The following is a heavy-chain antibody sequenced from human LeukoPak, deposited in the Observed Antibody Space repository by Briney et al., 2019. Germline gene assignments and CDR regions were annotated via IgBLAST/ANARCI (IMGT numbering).Heavy chain of an antibody. J-gene: IGHJ4*02. Sequence: GGSLTLAWVVSGFAFNTYWMSWVRQAPGKGLEWVANIKQDGSEKYYVDSVKGRFTISRDNANKSLFLQMNSLRAEDTAVYFCARSYDYYYGSGNFSPFWKYWGQGTLVTVSS. D-gene: IGHD3-10*01. CDR2: IKQDGSEK. CDR1: GFAFNTYW. CDR3: ARSYDYYYGSGNFSPFWKY. V-gene: IGHV3-7*01.